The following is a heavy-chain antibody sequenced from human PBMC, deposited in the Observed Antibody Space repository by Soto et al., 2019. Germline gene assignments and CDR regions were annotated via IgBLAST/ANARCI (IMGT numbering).Heavy chain of an antibody. CDR2: TYYRSKWYN. V-gene: IGHV6-1*01. D-gene: IGHD6-6*01. J-gene: IGHJ5*02. CDR3: ARASSIAARLLVYNWFDP. CDR1: VDIVSSNSAA. Sequence: PSQTLSLTCAVSVDIVSSNSAAWNCIRQSPSRGLEWLGRTYYRSKWYNDYAVSVKSRITINPDTSKNQFSLQLNSVTPEDTAVYYCARASSIAARLLVYNWFDPWGQGTLVTVSS.